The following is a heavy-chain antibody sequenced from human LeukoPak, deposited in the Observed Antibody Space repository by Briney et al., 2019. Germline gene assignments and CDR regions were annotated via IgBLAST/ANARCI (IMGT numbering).Heavy chain of an antibody. J-gene: IGHJ4*02. CDR1: GYTFTSYG. V-gene: IGHV1-18*01. CDR3: ARGTYYYDSSGYSEFDY. Sequence: ASVKVSCKASGYTFTSYGISWVRQAPGQGLEWMGWISAYNGNTNYAQKLQGRVTMTTDTSTSTAYMELSSLRSEDTAVYYCARGTYYYDSSGYSEFDYWGQGTLVTVSS. CDR2: ISAYNGNT. D-gene: IGHD3-22*01.